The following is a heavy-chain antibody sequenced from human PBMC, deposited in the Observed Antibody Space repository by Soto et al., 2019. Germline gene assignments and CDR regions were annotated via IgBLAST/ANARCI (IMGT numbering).Heavy chain of an antibody. CDR3: ARINEFGELLRWFDP. D-gene: IGHD3-10*01. CDR1: GVSISTGSYY. J-gene: IGHJ5*02. Sequence: SETLSLTCTVSGVSISTGSYYWGWIRQPPGKGLEWIGTIYYSGSTYYNPSLKSRVTISVDTSKNNFSLKLSSVTAADTAVYYCARINEFGELLRWFDPWGQGTLVTVSS. CDR2: IYYSGST. V-gene: IGHV4-39*02.